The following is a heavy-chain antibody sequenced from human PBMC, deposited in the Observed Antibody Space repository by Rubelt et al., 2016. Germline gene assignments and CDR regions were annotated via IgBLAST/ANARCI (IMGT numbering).Heavy chain of an antibody. J-gene: IGHJ5*02. CDR1: GGSITSGGYY. CDR3: ARGGAAAGPFDP. Sequence: QVQLQESGPGLVKPSQTLSLTCTVSGGSITSGGYYWSWIRQFPGRGLEWIGYISYSGGASYSPSLKSRVTISLDTSKTQFPLKLSSVTAADTALYYCARGGAAAGPFDPWGQGTLVTVSS. V-gene: IGHV4-31*03. CDR2: ISYSGGA. D-gene: IGHD6-13*01.